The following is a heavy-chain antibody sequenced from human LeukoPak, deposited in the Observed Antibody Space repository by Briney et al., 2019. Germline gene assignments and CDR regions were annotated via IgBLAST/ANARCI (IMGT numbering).Heavy chain of an antibody. CDR2: IWYDGSNK. CDR1: GFTFSSYG. CDR3: ARDRYYYGSGSYYNRGHFDY. Sequence: GGSLRLSCAASGFTFSSYGMHWVRQAPGKGLEWVAVIWYDGSNKYYADSVKGRFTISRDNSKDTLYLQMNSLRAEDTAVYYCARDRYYYGSGSYYNRGHFDYWGQGTLVTVSS. J-gene: IGHJ4*02. V-gene: IGHV3-33*01. D-gene: IGHD3-10*01.